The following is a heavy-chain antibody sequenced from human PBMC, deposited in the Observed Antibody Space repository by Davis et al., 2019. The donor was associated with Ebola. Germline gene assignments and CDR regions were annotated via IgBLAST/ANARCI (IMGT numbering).Heavy chain of an antibody. J-gene: IGHJ4*02. V-gene: IGHV3-9*03. CDR1: GFTFDDYA. D-gene: IGHD2-2*01. CDR2: ISWNSGSI. CDR3: AKEGYCSSTSCGFDY. Sequence: GGSLRLSCAASGFTFDDYAMHWVRQAPGKGLEWVSGISWNSGSIGYADSVKGRFTISRDNAKNSLYLQMNGLRAEDMALYYCAKEGYCSSTSCGFDYWGQGTLVTVSS.